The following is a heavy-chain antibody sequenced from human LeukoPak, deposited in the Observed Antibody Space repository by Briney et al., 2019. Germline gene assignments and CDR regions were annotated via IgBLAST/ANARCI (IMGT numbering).Heavy chain of an antibody. J-gene: IGHJ4*02. Sequence: GGSLRLSCAASGFTFSTYWISWVRQAPGKGLEWVAHIKQDRSEKYYVDSAKGRFTIASDNAKNSLYLQMNSLRAEDTAVYYCARDPSRGYNYGYGDYWGQGTLVIVSS. CDR2: IKQDRSEK. D-gene: IGHD5-18*01. CDR1: GFTFSTYW. CDR3: ARDPSRGYNYGYGDY. V-gene: IGHV3-7*01.